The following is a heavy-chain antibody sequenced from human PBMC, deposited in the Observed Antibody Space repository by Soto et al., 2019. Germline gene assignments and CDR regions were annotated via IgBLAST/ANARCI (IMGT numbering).Heavy chain of an antibody. CDR2: INHSVST. D-gene: IGHD6-13*01. CDR1: GGSFSGYY. CDR3: ARHPYIAAAGRWFDP. Sequence: PSETLSLTCAVYGGSFSGYYWSWIRQPPGKGLEWIGEINHSVSTNYNPSLKSRVTISVDTSKNQFSLKLSSVTAADTAVYYCARHPYIAAAGRWFDPWGQGTLVTVSS. J-gene: IGHJ5*02. V-gene: IGHV4-34*01.